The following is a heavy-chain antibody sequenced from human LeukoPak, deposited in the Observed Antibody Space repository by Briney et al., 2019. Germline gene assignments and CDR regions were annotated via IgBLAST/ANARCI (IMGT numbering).Heavy chain of an antibody. J-gene: IGHJ4*02. Sequence: PGGSLRLSCAASGFTFSSYSMNWVRQAPGKGLEWVSSISSSSSYIYYADSVKGRSTISRDNAKNSLYLQMNSLRADDTAVYYCARDRCSSTSCYVTYWGQGTLVTVSS. V-gene: IGHV3-21*01. CDR1: GFTFSSYS. CDR3: ARDRCSSTSCYVTY. D-gene: IGHD2-2*01. CDR2: ISSSSSYI.